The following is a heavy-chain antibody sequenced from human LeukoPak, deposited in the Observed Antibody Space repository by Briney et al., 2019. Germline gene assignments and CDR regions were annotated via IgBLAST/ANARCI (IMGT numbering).Heavy chain of an antibody. CDR1: GGSFSGYY. D-gene: IGHD2-15*01. Sequence: PSETLSLTCAVSGGSFSGYYWTWIRQPPGKGLEWVGEINHSGRTNYNPSLKSRVIMSVDTSKNQFSLKLSSVTAADTAVYYCARPLGYCSDSRCPQSWFDPWGQGTLVTVSS. V-gene: IGHV4-34*01. J-gene: IGHJ5*02. CDR2: INHSGRT. CDR3: ARPLGYCSDSRCPQSWFDP.